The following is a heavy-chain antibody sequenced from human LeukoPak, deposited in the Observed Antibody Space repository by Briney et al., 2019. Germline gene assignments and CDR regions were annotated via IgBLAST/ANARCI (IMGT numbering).Heavy chain of an antibody. CDR3: ARTSSSGWLDFDY. J-gene: IGHJ4*02. Sequence: PSETLSLTCTVSGGSISSYYWSWIRQPPGKGLEWIGYIYYSGSTNYNPSLKSRVTISVDTSKDQFSLKLSSVTAADTAVYYCARTSSSGWLDFDYWGQGTLVTVSS. D-gene: IGHD6-19*01. CDR2: IYYSGST. V-gene: IGHV4-59*01. CDR1: GGSISSYY.